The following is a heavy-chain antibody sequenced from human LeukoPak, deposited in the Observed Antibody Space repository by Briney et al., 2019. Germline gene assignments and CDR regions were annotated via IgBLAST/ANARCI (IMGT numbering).Heavy chain of an antibody. CDR2: INNEGTTI. Sequence: GGSLRLSCEASGLTFSNSWMHWVRQAPGKGLVWVSRINNEGTTISYADSVKGRFTISRDNAKNTLYLQMNSLRAEDTAAYYCARVSGLGMNEYYQHWGQGTLVTVAS. CDR1: GLTFSNSW. D-gene: IGHD3-10*01. CDR3: ARVSGLGMNEYYQH. V-gene: IGHV3-74*01. J-gene: IGHJ1*01.